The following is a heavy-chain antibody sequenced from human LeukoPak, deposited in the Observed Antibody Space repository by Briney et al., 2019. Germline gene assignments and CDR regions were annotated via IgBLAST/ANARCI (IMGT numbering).Heavy chain of an antibody. Sequence: GSLRLSCAASGFTFNNYEMNWVRQAPGKGLEWIGEIDHIGSTNYSPSLKSRVTISVDTSKNQFSLKLSSMTAADTAVYYCARAGTTVWDWYFGLWGRGTLVTVSS. CDR2: IDHIGST. D-gene: IGHD4-17*01. J-gene: IGHJ2*01. CDR1: GFTFNNYE. CDR3: ARAGTTVWDWYFGL. V-gene: IGHV4-34*01.